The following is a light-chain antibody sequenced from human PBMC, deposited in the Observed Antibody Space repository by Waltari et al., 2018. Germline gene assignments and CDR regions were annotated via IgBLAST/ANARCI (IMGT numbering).Light chain of an antibody. CDR1: QSLVYSDGNTY. CDR3: MQTVQFRWT. CDR2: QVS. J-gene: IGKJ1*01. V-gene: IGKV2-24*01. Sequence: DIVLTQTPLSSPVTLGQPASIPCRPSQSLVYSDGNTYLSWLQQRPGQPPRLLIYQVSNRFSGVPDRFSGSGAGTDFTLKISRVEAEDVGVYYCMQTVQFRWTFGQGTKVEIK.